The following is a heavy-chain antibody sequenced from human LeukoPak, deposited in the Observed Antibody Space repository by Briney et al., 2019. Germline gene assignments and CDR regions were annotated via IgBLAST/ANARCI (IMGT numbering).Heavy chain of an antibody. CDR3: ARGDGYCSSASCSGN. J-gene: IGHJ4*02. CDR2: IRYDGSNK. Sequence: GGSLRLSCAASGFTFSSYGMHWVRQVPGKGLEWVAFIRYDGSNKYYADSVKGRFTISRDNSKNTLYLQMKSLRPEDTAVYYCARGDGYCSSASCSGNWGQGTLVTVSS. D-gene: IGHD2-2*03. CDR1: GFTFSSYG. V-gene: IGHV3-30*02.